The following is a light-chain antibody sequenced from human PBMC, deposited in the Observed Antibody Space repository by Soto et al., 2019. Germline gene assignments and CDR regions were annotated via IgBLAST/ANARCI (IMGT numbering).Light chain of an antibody. Sequence: EIVMTQSPATLSVSPGDRATLSCRASQSVSSSLAWYQQIPGQAPRLLIYDASTGATGIPARFGGSGSGTEFTLTISSLQSEDFAVYYCQQYNNWPPLTFGGGTKVDLK. CDR2: DAS. CDR3: QQYNNWPPLT. CDR1: QSVSSS. V-gene: IGKV3-15*01. J-gene: IGKJ4*01.